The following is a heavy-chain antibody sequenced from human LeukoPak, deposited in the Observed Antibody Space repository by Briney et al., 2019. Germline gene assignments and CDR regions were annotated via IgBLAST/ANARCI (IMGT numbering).Heavy chain of an antibody. CDR3: ARLGKMTLVRGTFWYFDL. CDR1: GGSVSSDS. D-gene: IGHD3-10*01. J-gene: IGHJ2*01. Sequence: PSETLSLTCTVSGGSVSSDSWNWIRQSPGRGLEFIGYIYNTGSSNHNPSLKNRVTISLDKSKGQLSLELSSVTAADTAIYYCARLGKMTLVRGTFWYFDLWGRGTLVTVSS. V-gene: IGHV4-59*08. CDR2: IYNTGSS.